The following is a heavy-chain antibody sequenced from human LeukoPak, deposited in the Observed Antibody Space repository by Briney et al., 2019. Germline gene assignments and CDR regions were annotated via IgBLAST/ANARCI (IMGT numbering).Heavy chain of an antibody. CDR1: GFTFSSYG. CDR2: ISGSGGST. J-gene: IGHJ4*02. CDR3: AKVWQQLADYFDY. Sequence: RAGGSLRLSCAASGFTFSSYGMSWVRQAPGKGLEWVSAISGSGGSTYYADSVKGRFTISRDNSKNTLYLQMNSLRAEDTAVYYCAKVWQQLADYFDYWGQGTLVTVSS. D-gene: IGHD6-13*01. V-gene: IGHV3-23*01.